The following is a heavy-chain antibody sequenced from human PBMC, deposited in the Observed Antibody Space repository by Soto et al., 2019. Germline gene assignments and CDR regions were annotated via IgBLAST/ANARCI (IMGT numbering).Heavy chain of an antibody. CDR2: IYWDDDK. Sequence: QITLKESGPTLVKPTQTLTLTCTFSGFSLSTSGVCVGWIRQPPGKALEWLALIYWDDDKRYSPSLKSRLTITKDTSKNQVVLTMTNMDPVDTATYYCAHSELYPQYRDSGSYPFDYWGQGTLVTVSS. CDR1: GFSLSTSGVC. J-gene: IGHJ4*02. D-gene: IGHD1-26*01. CDR3: AHSELYPQYRDSGSYPFDY. V-gene: IGHV2-5*02.